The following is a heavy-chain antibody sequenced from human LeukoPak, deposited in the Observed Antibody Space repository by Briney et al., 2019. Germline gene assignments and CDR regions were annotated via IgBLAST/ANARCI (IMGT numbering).Heavy chain of an antibody. D-gene: IGHD4-17*01. CDR1: GYTFTSYG. CDR2: ISAYNGNT. V-gene: IGHV1-18*01. J-gene: IGHJ5*02. CDR3: ARGVDYDAPHANNWFDP. Sequence: GASVKVSCKASGYTFTSYGISWVRQAPGQGLEWMGWISAYNGNTNYAQKLQGRVTMTRDTSTSTVYMELSSLRSEDTAVYYCARGVDYDAPHANNWFDPWGQGTLVTVSS.